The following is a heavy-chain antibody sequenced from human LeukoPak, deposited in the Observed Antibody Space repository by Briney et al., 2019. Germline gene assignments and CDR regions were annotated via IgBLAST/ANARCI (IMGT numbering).Heavy chain of an antibody. J-gene: IGHJ5*02. CDR3: ARDLAYGSGSYLGFDP. D-gene: IGHD3-10*01. CDR1: GGSITNYY. CDR2: IYYSGST. Sequence: SETLSLTCTVSGGSITNYYWSWIRQPPGKGLEWIGYIYYSGSTNYNPSLKSRVTISVDTSKNQFSLKLSSVTAADTAVYYCARDLAYGSGSYLGFDPWGQGTLVTVSS. V-gene: IGHV4-59*01.